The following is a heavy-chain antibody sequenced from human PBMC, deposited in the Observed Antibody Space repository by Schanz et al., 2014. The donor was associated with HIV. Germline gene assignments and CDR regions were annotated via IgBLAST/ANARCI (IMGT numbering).Heavy chain of an antibody. V-gene: IGHV3-23*04. D-gene: IGHD6-19*01. CDR3: AKGDPSSHFGRAFDI. CDR1: GFTFSTYG. CDR2: ISRSGGST. J-gene: IGHJ3*02. Sequence: VQLVESGGGVVQPGRSLRLSCAASGFTFSTYGMHWVRQAPGEGLEWVSAISRSGGSTFYSDSVKGRFTISRDASKRTLYLQMDSLGVDDTATYYCAKGDPSSHFGRAFDIWGQGTVVIVSS.